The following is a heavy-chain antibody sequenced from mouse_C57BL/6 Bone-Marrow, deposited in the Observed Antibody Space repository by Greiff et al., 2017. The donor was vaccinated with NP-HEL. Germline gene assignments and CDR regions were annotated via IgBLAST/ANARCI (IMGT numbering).Heavy chain of an antibody. D-gene: IGHD2-1*01. CDR2: INPGSGGT. CDR1: GYAFTNYL. CDR3: ARALYYPRAFAY. Sequence: QVQLQQSGAELVRPGTSVKVSCKASGYAFTNYLIEWVKQRPGQGLEWIGVINPGSGGTNYNEKFKGKATLTADKSSSTAYMQLSSLTSEDSAVYFCARALYYPRAFAYWGQGTLVTVSA. J-gene: IGHJ3*01. V-gene: IGHV1-54*01.